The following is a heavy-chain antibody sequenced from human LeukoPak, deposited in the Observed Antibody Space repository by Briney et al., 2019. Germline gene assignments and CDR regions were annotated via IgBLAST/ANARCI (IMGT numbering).Heavy chain of an antibody. CDR2: ISYDGSNK. V-gene: IGHV3-30*18. CDR1: GFTFSSYA. Sequence: PGGSLRLSCAASGFTFSSYAMHWVRQAPGKGLEWVAVISYDGSNKYYADSVKGRFTISRDNSKNTLYLQMNSLRAEDTAVYYCAKTIGGAIDYWGQGTLVTVSS. D-gene: IGHD3-16*01. CDR3: AKTIGGAIDY. J-gene: IGHJ4*02.